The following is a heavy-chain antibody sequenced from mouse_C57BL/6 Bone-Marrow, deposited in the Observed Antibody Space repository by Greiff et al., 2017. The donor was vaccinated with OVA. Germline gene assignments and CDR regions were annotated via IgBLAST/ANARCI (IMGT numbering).Heavy chain of an antibody. CDR1: GFNIKDDY. J-gene: IGHJ3*01. CDR3: TTEGFAY. V-gene: IGHV14-4*01. Sequence: DVHLVESGAELVRPGASVKLSCTASGFNIKDDYMHWVKQRPEQGLEWIGWIDPENGDTEYASKFQGKATITADTSSNTAYLQLSSLTSEDTAVYYCTTEGFAYWGQGTLVTVSA. CDR2: IDPENGDT.